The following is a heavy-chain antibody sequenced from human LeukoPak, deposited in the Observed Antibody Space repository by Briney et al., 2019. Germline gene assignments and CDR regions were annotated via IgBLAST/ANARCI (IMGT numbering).Heavy chain of an antibody. J-gene: IGHJ5*02. CDR1: GYTFTSYA. V-gene: IGHV7-4-1*02. Sequence: ASVKDSCKASGYTFTSYAMNWVRQAPGQGLEWMGWINTNTGNPTYAQGFTGRFVFSLDTSVSTAYLQISSLKAEDTAVYYCARDQAYSSSWCSVRSNWFDPWGQGTLVTVSS. CDR2: INTNTGNP. D-gene: IGHD6-13*01. CDR3: ARDQAYSSSWCSVRSNWFDP.